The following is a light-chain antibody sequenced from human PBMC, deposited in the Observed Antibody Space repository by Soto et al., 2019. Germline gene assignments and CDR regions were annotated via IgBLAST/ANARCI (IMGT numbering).Light chain of an antibody. V-gene: IGKV2-30*02. CDR2: YGS. Sequence: DVVMTQSPLSLPVTLGQPASISCRSSQSLVHSDGNTYLNWFQQRPGQSPRRLIYYGSNRDSAVPDRFSGRESGTDFNMKISRVEAEDVGVYYCMQGTHWPLTFGQGTRVEMK. J-gene: IGKJ1*01. CDR1: QSLVHSDGNTY. CDR3: MQGTHWPLT.